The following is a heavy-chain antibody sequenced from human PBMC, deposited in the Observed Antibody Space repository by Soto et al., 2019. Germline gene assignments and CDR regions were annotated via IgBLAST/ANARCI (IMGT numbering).Heavy chain of an antibody. J-gene: IGHJ3*01. V-gene: IGHV1-58*02. Sequence: QKQLVQSGPEVKKPGTSVKVSCKASGFTFSSSAMQWVRQARGHRPEWIGWVVVGSGHANDAQKFQQRVTITRDMSTGTAYLELNSLRSEDTAVYYCSAVGLERRDLVFDVWGHGTMVSVSS. CDR1: GFTFSSSA. D-gene: IGHD1-1*01. CDR2: VVVGSGHA. CDR3: SAVGLERRDLVFDV.